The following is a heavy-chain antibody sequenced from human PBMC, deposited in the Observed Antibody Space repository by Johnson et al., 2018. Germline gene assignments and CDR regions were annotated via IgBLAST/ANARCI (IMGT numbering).Heavy chain of an antibody. J-gene: IGHJ3*02. Sequence: VQLVQSGAEVKKPGESLKISCKGSGYSFTTYWIGWVRQMPGKGLEWMGIIYPGDSDTRYSPSFQGQVTISADKSITTAYLQWSSLKASDSAMYDCAGRLDVSMRGGGFVIWGQGTMVTVSS. D-gene: IGHD2-15*01. CDR3: AGRLDVSMRGGGFVI. V-gene: IGHV5-51*01. CDR2: IYPGDSDT. CDR1: GYSFTTYW.